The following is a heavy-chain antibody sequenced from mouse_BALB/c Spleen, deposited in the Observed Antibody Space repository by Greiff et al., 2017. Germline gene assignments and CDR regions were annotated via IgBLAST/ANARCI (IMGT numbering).Heavy chain of an antibody. D-gene: IGHD2-3*01. CDR2: IWRGGST. Sequence: LQESGPSLVQPSQSLSITCTVSGFSLTSYGVHWVRQSPGKGLEWLGVIWRGGSTDYNAAFMSRLSITKDNSKSQVFFKMNSLQADDTAIYYCAKNYDGYYYAMDYWGQGTSVTVSS. V-gene: IGHV2-5-1*01. CDR3: AKNYDGYYYAMDY. J-gene: IGHJ4*01. CDR1: GFSLTSYG.